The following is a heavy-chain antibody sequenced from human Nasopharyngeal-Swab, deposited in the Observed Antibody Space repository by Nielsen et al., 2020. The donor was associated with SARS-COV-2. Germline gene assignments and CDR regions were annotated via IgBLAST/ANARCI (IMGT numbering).Heavy chain of an antibody. Sequence: SQTLSLTCSISGDSVSSNTAAWSWLRQSPSRGLEWLGRTWYRSKWHYDYAESVKSRITSNPDTTKNQFYLQLNSVTPEDTALYYCARGSQGTRWSWGQGTLVTVSS. CDR2: TWYRSKWHY. V-gene: IGHV6-1*01. D-gene: IGHD2-15*01. CDR1: GDSVSSNTAA. CDR3: ARGSQGTRWS. J-gene: IGHJ5*02.